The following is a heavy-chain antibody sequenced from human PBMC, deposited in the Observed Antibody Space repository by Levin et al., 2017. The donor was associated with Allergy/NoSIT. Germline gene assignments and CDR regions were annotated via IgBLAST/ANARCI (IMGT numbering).Heavy chain of an antibody. CDR3: ARTQRYIWVGELPSYMDV. Sequence: SETLSLTCTVSGGSINNFYWTWIRQPPGKGLEWVGSIYHSGTTRYNPSLMSRLTISVDTSKNQFSLNLRSLLAADTAVYFFARTQRYIWVGELPSYMDVWGQGTTVTVSS. D-gene: IGHD3-10*01. V-gene: IGHV4-59*01. J-gene: IGHJ6*03. CDR2: IYHSGTT. CDR1: GGSINNFY.